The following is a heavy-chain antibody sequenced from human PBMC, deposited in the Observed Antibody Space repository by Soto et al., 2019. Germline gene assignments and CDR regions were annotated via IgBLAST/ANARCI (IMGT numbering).Heavy chain of an antibody. V-gene: IGHV3-20*04. CDR2: INWNGNSR. CDR1: GFTFDDHG. J-gene: IGHJ4*02. D-gene: IGHD5-18*01. CDR3: AKDRYSYGYFDY. Sequence: GSLRLSCAASGFTFDDHGMTWVRQVPGKGLEWVSGINWNGNSRGYADSVKGRFTISRDNSKNTLYLQMNSLRAEDTAVYYCAKDRYSYGYFDYWGQGTLVTVSS.